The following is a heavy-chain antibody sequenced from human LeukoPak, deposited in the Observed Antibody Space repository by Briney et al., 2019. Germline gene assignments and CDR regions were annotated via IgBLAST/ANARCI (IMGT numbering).Heavy chain of an antibody. J-gene: IGHJ5*02. CDR3: ASNARGVITNWFDP. D-gene: IGHD3-10*01. Sequence: PGASVKVSCKASGGTFSSYAISWVRQAPGQGLEWIGGIIPIFGTANYAQKFQGRVTITADESTSTAYMELSSLRSEDTAVYYCASNARGVITNWFDPWGQGTLVTVSS. CDR2: IIPIFGTA. CDR1: GGTFSSYA. V-gene: IGHV1-69*13.